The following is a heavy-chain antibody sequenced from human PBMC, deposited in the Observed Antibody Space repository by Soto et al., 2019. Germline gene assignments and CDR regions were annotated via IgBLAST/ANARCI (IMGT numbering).Heavy chain of an antibody. D-gene: IGHD3-10*01. V-gene: IGHV3-7*01. CDR3: ARDYGSGSYPRVYGMDA. CDR2: IKQDGSEK. CDR1: GFTFSSYW. J-gene: IGHJ6*02. Sequence: GGSLRLSCAASGFTFSSYWMSWVRQAPGKGLEWVANIKQDGSEKYYVDSVKGRFTISRDNAKNSLYLQMNSLRAEDTAVYYCARDYGSGSYPRVYGMDAWGQGSTVTVSS.